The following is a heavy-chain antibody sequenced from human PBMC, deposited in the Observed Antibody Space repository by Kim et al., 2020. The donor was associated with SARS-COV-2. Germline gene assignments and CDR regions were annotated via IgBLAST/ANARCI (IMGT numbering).Heavy chain of an antibody. J-gene: IGHJ3*02. V-gene: IGHV4-30-2*01. CDR2: IYHSGST. CDR1: GGSISSGGYS. Sequence: SETLSLTCAVSGGSISSGGYSWSWIRQPPGKGLEWIGYIYHSGSTYYNPSLKSRVTISVDRSKNQFSLKLSSVTAADTAVYYCARGAYCSGGSCYPLVAFDIWGQGTMVTVSS. CDR3: ARGAYCSGGSCYPLVAFDI. D-gene: IGHD2-15*01.